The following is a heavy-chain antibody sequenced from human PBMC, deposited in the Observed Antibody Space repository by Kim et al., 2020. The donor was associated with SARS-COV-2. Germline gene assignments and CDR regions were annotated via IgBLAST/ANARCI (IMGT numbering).Heavy chain of an antibody. V-gene: IGHV5-51*01. CDR2: IYPGDSDT. J-gene: IGHJ4*02. Sequence: GESLKISCKGSGYSFTSYWIGWVRQMPGKGLEWMGIIYPGDSDTRYSPSFQGQVTISADKSISTAYLQWSSLKASDTAMYYCASHPGAGVGWPYYFDYWGQGTLVTVSS. D-gene: IGHD2-15*01. CDR1: GYSFTSYW. CDR3: ASHPGAGVGWPYYFDY.